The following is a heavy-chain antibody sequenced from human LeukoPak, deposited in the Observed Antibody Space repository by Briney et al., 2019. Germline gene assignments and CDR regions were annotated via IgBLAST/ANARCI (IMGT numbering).Heavy chain of an antibody. V-gene: IGHV4-59*01. D-gene: IGHD5-12*01. Sequence: SETLSLTCTVSSGSISSYYWSWIRQPPGRGLEGIGYIYYSGSNNYNPSLRIRVTISVDTSKNQFSLKRSSVTAADTAVYYCARQLRRDGYIGYWGQGTLVTVSS. J-gene: IGHJ4*02. CDR1: SGSISSYY. CDR3: ARQLRRDGYIGY. CDR2: IYYSGSN.